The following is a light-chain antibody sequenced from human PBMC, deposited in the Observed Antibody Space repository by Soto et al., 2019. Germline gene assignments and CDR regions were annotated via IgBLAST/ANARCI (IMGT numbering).Light chain of an antibody. V-gene: IGLV1-47*01. CDR1: SSNIGSNY. CDR2: RNN. CDR3: AAWDDSLSGWV. Sequence: QSVLTQPPSASGTPGQRVTISCSGSSSNIGSNYVYWYQQLPGTAPKLLIYRNNQRPSGVPDRFSGSKSGTSASLAISGLRSEAEADYYCAAWDDSLSGWVFGGGTTLTVL. J-gene: IGLJ3*02.